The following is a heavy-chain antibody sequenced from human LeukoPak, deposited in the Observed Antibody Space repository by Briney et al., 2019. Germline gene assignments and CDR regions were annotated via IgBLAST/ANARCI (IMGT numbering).Heavy chain of an antibody. D-gene: IGHD4-17*01. V-gene: IGHV3-23*01. Sequence: GGSLRLSCAASGFTFSSYAMSWVRQAPGKGLEWVSAISGSGGSTYYADSVKGRFTISRDNSKNTLDLQMNSPRAEDTAVYYCAKDDYGDYGGFDYWGQGTLVTVSS. J-gene: IGHJ4*02. CDR2: ISGSGGST. CDR3: AKDDYGDYGGFDY. CDR1: GFTFSSYA.